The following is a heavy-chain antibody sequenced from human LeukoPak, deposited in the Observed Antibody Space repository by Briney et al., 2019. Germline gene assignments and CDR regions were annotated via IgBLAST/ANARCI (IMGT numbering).Heavy chain of an antibody. D-gene: IGHD4-17*01. CDR3: ARDPSPMTTVTYFDY. CDR2: MNPNSGNT. CDR1: GYTFTSYD. V-gene: IGHV1-8*01. J-gene: IGHJ4*02. Sequence: AASVKVSCEASGYTFTSYDINWVRQATGQGLEWMGWMNPNSGNTSYAQKFQGRVTMTRDTSTSTVYMELSRLRSDDTAVYYCARDPSPMTTVTYFDYWGQGTLVTVSS.